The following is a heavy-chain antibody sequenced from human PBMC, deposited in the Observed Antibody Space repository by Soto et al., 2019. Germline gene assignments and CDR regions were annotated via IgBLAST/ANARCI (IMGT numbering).Heavy chain of an antibody. D-gene: IGHD6-19*01. CDR2: ISSDGSST. CDR3: ARGSSFQSGCVDF. V-gene: IGHV3-74*01. Sequence: PGGSLRLSCAASGFTFSSYWMHWVRQAPGKGPVWVSRISSDGSSTTYADSVKGRFTISRDNAKNTLYLQMNSLRAEDTAVYYCARGSSFQSGCVDFWGQGTLVTVSS. CDR1: GFTFSSYW. J-gene: IGHJ4*02.